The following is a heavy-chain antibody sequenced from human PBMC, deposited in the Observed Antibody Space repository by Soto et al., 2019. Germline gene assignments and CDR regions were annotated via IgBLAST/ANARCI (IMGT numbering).Heavy chain of an antibody. CDR3: AKGSYYDSSGYSFFDY. V-gene: IGHV3-23*01. J-gene: IGHJ4*02. D-gene: IGHD3-22*01. Sequence: GGSPRLSCAASGFTFSSYAMSWVRQAPGKGLEWVSAISGSGGSTYYADSVKGRFTISRDNSKNTLYLQMNSLRAEDTAVYYCAKGSYYDSSGYSFFDYWGQGTLVTVSS. CDR1: GFTFSSYA. CDR2: ISGSGGST.